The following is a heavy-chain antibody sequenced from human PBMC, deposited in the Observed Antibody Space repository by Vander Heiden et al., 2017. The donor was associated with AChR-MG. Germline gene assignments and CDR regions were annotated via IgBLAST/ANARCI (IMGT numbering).Heavy chain of an antibody. CDR2: IYYSGST. CDR3: ARGIGPGPLPSGYVDY. D-gene: IGHD1-1*01. Sequence: QVQLQESGPGLVKPSETLSLTCTVSGGSISSYYWSWIRQPPGKGLEWIGYIYYSGSTNYNPSLKSRVTISVDTSKNQCSLKLSSVTAAETAVYYCARGIGPGPLPSGYVDYWGQGTLVTVSS. CDR1: GGSISSYY. J-gene: IGHJ4*02. V-gene: IGHV4-59*01.